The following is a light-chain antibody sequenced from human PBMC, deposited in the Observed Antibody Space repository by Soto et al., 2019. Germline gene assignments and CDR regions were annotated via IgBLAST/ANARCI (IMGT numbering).Light chain of an antibody. V-gene: IGKV3-20*01. CDR3: QQYGSSPST. Sequence: EIVLTQSPGTLSLSPGERATLSCRASQSVSSSYLAWYQPKPGQAPGLLIYGASSRATGIPDRFSGSGSGTDFTLTISRLEPEDFAVYYCQQYGSSPSTFGGGTKVEIK. CDR2: GAS. J-gene: IGKJ4*01. CDR1: QSVSSSY.